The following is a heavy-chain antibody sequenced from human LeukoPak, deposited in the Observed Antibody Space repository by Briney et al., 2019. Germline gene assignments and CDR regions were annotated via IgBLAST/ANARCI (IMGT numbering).Heavy chain of an antibody. D-gene: IGHD3-3*01. CDR3: AREGGFFRPLDY. Sequence: GSLRLSCAASGFTFSSYSMNWVRQPPGKGLEWIGEVHLVGRTNYNPSLKSRLTMSVDLSENHISLKLTSVTAADTAVYYCAREGGFFRPLDYSGQGTLVTVSS. CDR1: GFTFSSYS. V-gene: IGHV4-34*10. J-gene: IGHJ4*02. CDR2: VHLVGRT.